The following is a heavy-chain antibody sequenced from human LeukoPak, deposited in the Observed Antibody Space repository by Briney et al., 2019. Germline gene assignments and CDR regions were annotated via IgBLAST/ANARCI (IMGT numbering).Heavy chain of an antibody. CDR2: INHSGST. D-gene: IGHD1-26*01. J-gene: IGHJ6*02. CDR1: GGSFSGYY. CDR3: ARGSGSYSIGYYYYYGMDV. V-gene: IGHV4-34*01. Sequence: SETLSLTRAVYGGSFSGYYWSWIRQPPGKGLEWIGEINHSGSTNYNPSLKSRVTISVDTSKNQFSLKLSSVTAADTAVYYCARGSGSYSIGYYYYYGMDVWGQGTTVTVSS.